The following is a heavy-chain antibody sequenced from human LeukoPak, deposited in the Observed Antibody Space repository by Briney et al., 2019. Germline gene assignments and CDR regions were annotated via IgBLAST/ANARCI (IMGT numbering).Heavy chain of an antibody. Sequence: PSETLSLTCTVSGGSISSGGYYWSWIRQHPGKGLEWIGYIYYSGSTYYNPSLKSRVTISVDTSKNQFSLKLSSVTAAVTAVYYCARSSGIAAAGRGTSNWFDPWGQGTLVTVSS. CDR3: ARSSGIAAAGRGTSNWFDP. CDR1: GGSISSGGYY. J-gene: IGHJ5*02. CDR2: IYYSGST. D-gene: IGHD6-13*01. V-gene: IGHV4-31*03.